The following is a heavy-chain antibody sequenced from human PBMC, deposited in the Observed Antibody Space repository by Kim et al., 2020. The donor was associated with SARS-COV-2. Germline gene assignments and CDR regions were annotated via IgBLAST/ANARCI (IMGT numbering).Heavy chain of an antibody. CDR1: GFTFSSYA. V-gene: IGHV3-23*01. CDR3: AKDLPPDIVVVVAATNFYYYYGMDV. CDR2: ISGSGGST. J-gene: IGHJ6*02. D-gene: IGHD2-15*01. Sequence: GGSLRLSCAASGFTFSSYAMSWVRQAPGKGLEWVSAISGSGGSTYYADSVKGRFTISRDNSKNTLYLQMNSLRAEDTAVYYCAKDLPPDIVVVVAATNFYYYYGMDVWGQGTTVTVSS.